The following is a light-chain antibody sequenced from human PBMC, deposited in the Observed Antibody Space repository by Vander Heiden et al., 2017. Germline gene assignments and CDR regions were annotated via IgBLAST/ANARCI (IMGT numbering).Light chain of an antibody. CDR2: RAS. CDR1: QSVSSN. CDR3: QHYDNWPPWT. Sequence: EIFMTQSPATLSVSPGERATLSCRASQSVSSNLARYQQQPGQAPRPLIYRASTRVTGIPARFSCRGSGTEFTLTISSLQSEDFAVYYCQHYDNWPPWTFGQGTKVDIK. J-gene: IGKJ1*01. V-gene: IGKV3-15*01.